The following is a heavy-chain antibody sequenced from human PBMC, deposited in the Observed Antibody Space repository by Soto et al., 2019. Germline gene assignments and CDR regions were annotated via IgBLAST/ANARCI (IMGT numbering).Heavy chain of an antibody. CDR2: IWYDGSNK. D-gene: IGHD4-17*01. Sequence: QVQLVESGGGVVQPGRSLRLSCAASGFTFSSYGMHWVRQAPGKGLRWWAVIWYDGSNKYYADSVKGRFTISRDNSKNTLYLQMNSLRAEDTAVYYCARDRLGMTTVTTGLGYWGQGTLVTVSS. CDR3: ARDRLGMTTVTTGLGY. CDR1: GFTFSSYG. V-gene: IGHV3-33*01. J-gene: IGHJ4*02.